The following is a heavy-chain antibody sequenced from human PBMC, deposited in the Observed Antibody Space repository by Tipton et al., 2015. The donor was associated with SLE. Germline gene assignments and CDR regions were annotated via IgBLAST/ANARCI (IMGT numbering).Heavy chain of an antibody. V-gene: IGHV4-34*01. D-gene: IGHD3-16*01. J-gene: IGHJ6*03. Sequence: WSWIRQPPGKGLEWIGEISRSRRTNYNPSLKSRGTISLDTSNNQFSLRLSSVTAADTAVYYCARGVSGYFHYCYMDVWGKGTTVTISS. CDR3: ARGVSGYFHYCYMDV. CDR2: ISRSRRT.